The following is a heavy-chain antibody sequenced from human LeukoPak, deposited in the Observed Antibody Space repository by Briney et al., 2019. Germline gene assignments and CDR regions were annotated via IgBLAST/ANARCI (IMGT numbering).Heavy chain of an antibody. J-gene: IGHJ4*02. V-gene: IGHV4-61*02. Sequence: SQTLSLTCTVSGGSISSGNYYWRWIRQPAGKGLEWIGRIYISRSTNYNPSLKSRVTISVDTSKNQFSLKLSSVTAADTAVYYCAREPTPDGDYDYVWGSYRGHFDYWGQGTLVTVSS. CDR1: GGSISSGNYY. CDR2: IYISRST. D-gene: IGHD3-16*02. CDR3: AREPTPDGDYDYVWGSYRGHFDY.